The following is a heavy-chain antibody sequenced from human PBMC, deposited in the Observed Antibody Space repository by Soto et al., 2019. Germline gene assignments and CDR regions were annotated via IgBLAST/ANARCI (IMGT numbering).Heavy chain of an antibody. D-gene: IGHD2-15*01. CDR1: GYSFTTYW. V-gene: IGHV5-10-1*01. Sequence: PGESLKISCQGSGYSFTTYWISWVRQMPGKGLEWMGRIDPSDSYTNFSPSFEGHVSISVDKSISTVYLQWSSLKASDTAMYYCVTYCSGGSCYLDYYYYGMDVWGQGTMVTV. J-gene: IGHJ6*02. CDR3: VTYCSGGSCYLDYYYYGMDV. CDR2: IDPSDSYT.